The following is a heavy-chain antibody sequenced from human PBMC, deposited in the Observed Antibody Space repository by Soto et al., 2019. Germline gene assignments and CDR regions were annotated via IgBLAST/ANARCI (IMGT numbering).Heavy chain of an antibody. CDR1: GESLSSYF. CDR3: GSGRDYTWTF. D-gene: IGHD4-17*01. J-gene: IGHJ4*02. V-gene: IGHV4-34*01. Sequence: QVQLQQWGAGLLKPSETLSLTCAAYGESLSSYFWSWIRQPPGKGLECIGEVNYRGGRTIYNPSLKSRVTISVDTSKDQFSLKLSSVTAEDTAVYYCGSGRDYTWTFGGQGTLVTVSS. CDR2: VNYRGGRT.